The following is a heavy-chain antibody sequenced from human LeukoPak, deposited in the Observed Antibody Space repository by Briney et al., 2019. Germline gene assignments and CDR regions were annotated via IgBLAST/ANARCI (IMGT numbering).Heavy chain of an antibody. CDR2: ISSSSSYI. D-gene: IGHD2-2*01. CDR1: GFTFSSYS. V-gene: IGHV3-21*01. J-gene: IGHJ4*02. CDR3: ARAPYCSSTSCFLDY. Sequence: GGSLRLYCAAPGFTFSSYSMNWVRQAPGKGLEWVSSISSSSSYIYYADSVKGRFTISRDNAKNSLYLLMNSLRAEDTAVYYCARAPYCSSTSCFLDYWGQGTLVTVSS.